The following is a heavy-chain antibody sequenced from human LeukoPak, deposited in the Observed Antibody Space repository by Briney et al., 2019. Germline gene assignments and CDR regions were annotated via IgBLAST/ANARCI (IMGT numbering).Heavy chain of an antibody. J-gene: IGHJ6*02. V-gene: IGHV3-7*04. CDR3: ARDLYQLLYPVYYGMDV. CDR2: IKQDGSEK. Sequence: GGSLRLSCAASGFTFSSYWMSWVRQAPGKGLEWVANIKQDGSEKYYVDSVKGRFTISRDNAKNSLYLQMNSLRAEDTAVYYCARDLYQLLYPVYYGMDVWGQGTRVTVSS. D-gene: IGHD2-2*02. CDR1: GFTFSSYW.